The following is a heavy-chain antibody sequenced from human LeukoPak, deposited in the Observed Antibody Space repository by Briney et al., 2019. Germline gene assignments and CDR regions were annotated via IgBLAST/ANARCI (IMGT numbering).Heavy chain of an antibody. J-gene: IGHJ4*02. V-gene: IGHV1-8*01. CDR3: ARVPVGASRFDY. D-gene: IGHD1-26*01. Sequence: ASVKVSCKASGYTFTSYDINWVRQATGQGLEWMGWMNPNSGNTGYAQKFQGRVTMARNTSISTAYMELSSLRSEDTAVYYCARVPVGASRFDYWGQGTLVTVSS. CDR1: GYTFTSYD. CDR2: MNPNSGNT.